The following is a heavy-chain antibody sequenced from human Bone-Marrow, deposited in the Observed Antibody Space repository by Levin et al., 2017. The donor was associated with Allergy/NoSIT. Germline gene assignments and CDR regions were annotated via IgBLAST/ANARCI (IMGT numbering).Heavy chain of an antibody. CDR2: IKQDGSEK. J-gene: IGHJ4*02. CDR3: ARATAVAGRGYFDY. V-gene: IGHV3-7*04. CDR1: GFTFSSYW. Sequence: GESLKISCAASGFTFSSYWMSWVRQAPGKGLEWVANIKQDGSEKYYVDSVKGRFTISRDNAKNSLYLQMNSLRAEDTAVYYCARATAVAGRGYFDYWGQGTLVTVSS. D-gene: IGHD6-19*01.